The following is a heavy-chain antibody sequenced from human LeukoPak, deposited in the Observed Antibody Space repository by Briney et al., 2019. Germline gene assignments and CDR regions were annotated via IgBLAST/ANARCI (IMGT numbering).Heavy chain of an antibody. CDR2: LYYTGIT. J-gene: IGHJ5*02. CDR1: GGSISSDSYY. Sequence: SETLSLTCTVSGGSISSDSYYWGWLRQPPGKALEWLGSLYYTGITYYNPSLKSRVTISVDTSKNQFSLKLTSVTAADTAVYYCARRSFGSGNHWFDPWGQGTLVTVSS. CDR3: ARRSFGSGNHWFDP. V-gene: IGHV4-39*01. D-gene: IGHD3-10*01.